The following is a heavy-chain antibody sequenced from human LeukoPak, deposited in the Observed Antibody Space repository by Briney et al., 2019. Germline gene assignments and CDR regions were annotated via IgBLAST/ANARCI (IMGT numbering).Heavy chain of an antibody. V-gene: IGHV3-66*02. CDR2: IYTGGTT. D-gene: IGHD6-19*01. J-gene: IGHJ4*02. CDR3: ARDKLGSGYSSDFDY. CDR1: GFSASSNY. Sequence: GGSLRLSCAASGFSASSNYMNWVRQAPGKGLELVSAIYTGGTTYYADSVKGRFTITRDNSKNTLYLQMNSLRAEDTAVYYCARDKLGSGYSSDFDYWGQGTLVTVSS.